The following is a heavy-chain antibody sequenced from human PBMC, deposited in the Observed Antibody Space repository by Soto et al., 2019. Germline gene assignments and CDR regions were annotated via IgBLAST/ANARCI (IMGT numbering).Heavy chain of an antibody. V-gene: IGHV4-34*01. J-gene: IGHJ6*02. Sequence: SETLSLTCAVYGGSFSGYYWSWIRQPPGKGLEWIGEINHSGSTNYNPSLKSRVTISVDTSKNQFSLKLSSVTAADTAVYYCARAGYDFWLRGMDVWGQGTTVTVSS. CDR3: ARAGYDFWLRGMDV. CDR1: GGSFSGYY. D-gene: IGHD3-3*01. CDR2: INHSGST.